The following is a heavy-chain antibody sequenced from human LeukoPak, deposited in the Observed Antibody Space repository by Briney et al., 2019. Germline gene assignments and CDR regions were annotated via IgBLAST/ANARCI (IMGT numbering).Heavy chain of an antibody. V-gene: IGHV3-21*01. CDR1: GFTFSSYS. J-gene: IGHJ4*02. Sequence: GGSLRLSCAASGFTFSSYSMNWVRQAPGKGLEWVSSISSTSRHIYYADSVKGRFTISRDDASNSLYLQMNSLRAEDAAVYYCVRDLNTITTAFFVYWGQGTLVTVSS. CDR3: VRDLNTITTAFFVY. D-gene: IGHD4-11*01. CDR2: ISSTSRHI.